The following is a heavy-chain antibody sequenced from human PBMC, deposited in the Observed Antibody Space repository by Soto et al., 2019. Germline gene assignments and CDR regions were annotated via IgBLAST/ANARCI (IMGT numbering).Heavy chain of an antibody. J-gene: IGHJ4*02. CDR1: GFTFSHHW. CDR3: VRATRPWSGKEY. D-gene: IGHD3-3*01. Sequence: EVQLVESGGGLVQPGGSLRLSCTASGFTFSHHWMHWVRQAPGKGLIWVSRIHVGGSFTDYADSVKGRFTISRYDAKNPLLLQMNNLRAVDTAVYYCVRATRPWSGKEYWGQGPVVTVSS. V-gene: IGHV3-74*01. CDR2: IHVGGSFT.